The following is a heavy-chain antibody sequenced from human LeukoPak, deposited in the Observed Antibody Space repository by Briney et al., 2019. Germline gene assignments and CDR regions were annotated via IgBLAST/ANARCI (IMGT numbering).Heavy chain of an antibody. V-gene: IGHV3-15*01. Sequence: AGGSLRLSCAASGFTFSNAWMSWVRQAPGKGLEWVGHIKSKTDGGTTDYAAPVKGRFTISRDDSKNTLYLQMNSLKTEDTAVYYCTTDYCSSTSCAWYYYDSSGYWGQGTLVTVSS. J-gene: IGHJ4*02. CDR3: TTDYCSSTSCAWYYYDSSGY. D-gene: IGHD3-22*01. CDR1: GFTFSNAW. CDR2: IKSKTDGGTT.